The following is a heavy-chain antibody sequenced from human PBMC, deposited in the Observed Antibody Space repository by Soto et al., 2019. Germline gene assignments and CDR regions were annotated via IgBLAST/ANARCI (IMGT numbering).Heavy chain of an antibody. CDR1: GYLFTSSG. J-gene: IGHJ4*02. CDR3: ARVAVAVTPPPPHGLDY. Sequence: ASVKVSCKASGYLFTSSGITWDRQAPGQGLEWMGWISAYRGDTKYAQTVQDRITMTTDTSTRTAYMELWSLTSDDTALYYCARVAVAVTPPPPHGLDYWGQGTLVTL. CDR2: ISAYRGDT. D-gene: IGHD6-19*01. V-gene: IGHV1-18*01.